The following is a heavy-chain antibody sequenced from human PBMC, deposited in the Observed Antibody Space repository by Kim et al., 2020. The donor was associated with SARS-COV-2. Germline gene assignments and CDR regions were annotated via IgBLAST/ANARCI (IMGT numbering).Heavy chain of an antibody. V-gene: IGHV4-31*03. CDR1: GGSISSGGYY. CDR3: ASNSDYYGSGSYLEGPNFDY. J-gene: IGHJ4*02. Sequence: SETLSLTCTVSGGSISSGGYYWSWIRQHPGKGLEWIGYIYYSGSTYYNPSLKSRVTISVDTSKNQFSLKLSSVTAADTAVYYCASNSDYYGSGSYLEGPNFDYWGQGTLVTVSS. D-gene: IGHD3-10*01. CDR2: IYYSGST.